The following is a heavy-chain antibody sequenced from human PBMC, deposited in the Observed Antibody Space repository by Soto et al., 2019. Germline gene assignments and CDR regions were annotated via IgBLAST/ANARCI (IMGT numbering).Heavy chain of an antibody. CDR3: AGGGVRGVITRTRDYYGMDV. J-gene: IGHJ6*02. Sequence: GESLKISCKGSGYSFTKYWISWVRQMPGKGLEWMGIIYPGDSDTRYSPSFQGQVTISADQSISTAYLQWSSLKASDTAMYYCAGGGVRGVITRTRDYYGMDVWGQVTTVTVSS. D-gene: IGHD3-10*01. V-gene: IGHV5-51*01. CDR2: IYPGDSDT. CDR1: GYSFTKYW.